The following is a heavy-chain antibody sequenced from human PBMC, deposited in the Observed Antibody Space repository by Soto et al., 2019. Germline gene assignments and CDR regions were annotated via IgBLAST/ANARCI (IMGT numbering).Heavy chain of an antibody. CDR1: GGSISSGGAISSNAYS. Sequence: QLQLQESGSGLVKPSQTLSLTCAVSGGSISSGGAISSNAYSWNWIRQPPGKGIEWIGSIYESWNTYYSPSLKSRVSISVDRSKNQFCLNLSSVTAAYTAVYDCARAPAIAHWYFDLWGRGTLATVSS. CDR3: ARAPAIAHWYFDL. D-gene: IGHD2-21*02. J-gene: IGHJ2*01. CDR2: IYESWNT. V-gene: IGHV4-30-2*01.